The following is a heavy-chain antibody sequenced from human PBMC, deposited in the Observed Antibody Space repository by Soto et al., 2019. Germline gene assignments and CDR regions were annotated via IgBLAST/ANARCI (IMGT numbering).Heavy chain of an antibody. CDR3: AKELVIYFDAAGYDS. CDR1: GFTFSSHG. D-gene: IGHD1-26*01. J-gene: IGHJ4*02. Sequence: VQLLESGGGFVRPGGSLTLSCAASGFTFSSHGMNWVRQALGKGLEWVSGISGVGSDTYYADSVKGRFTISRDTSKNILYLQMDNLRAEDTARYYCAKELVIYFDAAGYDSWGPGTAVTVTS. V-gene: IGHV3-23*01. CDR2: ISGVGSDT.